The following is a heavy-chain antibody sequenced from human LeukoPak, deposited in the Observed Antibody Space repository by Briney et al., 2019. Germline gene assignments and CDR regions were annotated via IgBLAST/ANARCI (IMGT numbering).Heavy chain of an antibody. CDR3: ARELSGFQL. CDR1: GGSISSGSYY. Sequence: PSETPSLTCTVSGGSISSGSYYWSWIRQPAGKGLEWIGRIYTSGSTNYNPSLKSRVTISVDTSKNQFSLKLSSVTAADTAVYYCARELSGFQLWSQGTLVTVSS. V-gene: IGHV4-61*02. CDR2: IYTSGST. J-gene: IGHJ4*02. D-gene: IGHD3-22*01.